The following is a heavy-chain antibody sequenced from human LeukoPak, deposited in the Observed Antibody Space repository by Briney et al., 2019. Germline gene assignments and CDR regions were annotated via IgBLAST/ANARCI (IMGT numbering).Heavy chain of an antibody. V-gene: IGHV1-46*01. CDR2: INPSGGST. J-gene: IGHJ3*02. CDR1: GYTFTSYY. D-gene: IGHD3-3*01. CDR3: ARVITIFGVASDAFDI. Sequence: ASVKVSCKASGYTFTSYYMHWVRQAPGQGLEWMGIINPSGGSTSYAQKFQGRVTMTRDTSTSTVYMELSRLRSDDTAVYYCARVITIFGVASDAFDIWGQGTMVTVSS.